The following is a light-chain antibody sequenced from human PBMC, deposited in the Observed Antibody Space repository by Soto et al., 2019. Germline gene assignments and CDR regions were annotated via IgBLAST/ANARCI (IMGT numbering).Light chain of an antibody. J-gene: IGLJ2*01. Sequence: QSALTQPPSASGSPGQSVTISCTGTSSDVGGFNYVSWYQQHPGKAPKLMIYEVTKQPSGVPNRFSGSKSGNTASLTVSGLQAEAEADYYCSSYPSSSTLVFGGGAKLTVL. CDR2: EVT. CDR3: SSYPSSSTLV. CDR1: SSDVGGFNY. V-gene: IGLV2-8*01.